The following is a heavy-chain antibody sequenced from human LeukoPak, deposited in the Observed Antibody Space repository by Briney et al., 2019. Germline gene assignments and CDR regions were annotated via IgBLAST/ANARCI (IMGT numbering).Heavy chain of an antibody. CDR1: GYSISSGYY. D-gene: IGHD4-11*01. CDR3: ARGPYSHYSNPPFFDY. J-gene: IGHJ4*02. Sequence: SETLSLTCTVSGYSISSGYYWGWIRQPPGKGLEWIGSIYHSGSTYYNPSLKSRVTISVDTSKNQFSLKLSSVTAADTAVYYCARGPYSHYSNPPFFDYWGQGTLVTVSS. V-gene: IGHV4-38-2*02. CDR2: IYHSGST.